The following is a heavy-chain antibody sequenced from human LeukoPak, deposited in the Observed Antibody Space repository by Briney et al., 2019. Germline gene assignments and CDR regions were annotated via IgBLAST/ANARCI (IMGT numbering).Heavy chain of an antibody. D-gene: IGHD3-10*01. CDR2: ISYDGSNK. V-gene: IGHV3-30-3*01. J-gene: IGHJ5*02. Sequence: PGRSLRLSCAASGFTFSSYATHWVRQAPGKGLEWVAVISYDGSNKYYADSVKGRFTISRDNSKNTLYLQMNSLRAEDTAVYYCARDPSGSYPNWFDPWGQGTLVTVSS. CDR3: ARDPSGSYPNWFDP. CDR1: GFTFSSYA.